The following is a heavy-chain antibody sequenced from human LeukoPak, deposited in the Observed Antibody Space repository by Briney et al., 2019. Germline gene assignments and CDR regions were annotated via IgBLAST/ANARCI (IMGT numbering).Heavy chain of an antibody. V-gene: IGHV3-33*01. CDR3: ATGGGYYYSH. Sequence: PGTSLRLSCVASGLPFSSYGMHWVRQAPDKGLEWVAVADRDGNYRYSGDSVKGRFTISRDNSKNMLYLEMSSLRAEDTALYYCATGGGYYYSHWGQGTLVTVSS. J-gene: IGHJ4*02. D-gene: IGHD3-3*01. CDR1: GLPFSSYG. CDR2: ADRDGNYR.